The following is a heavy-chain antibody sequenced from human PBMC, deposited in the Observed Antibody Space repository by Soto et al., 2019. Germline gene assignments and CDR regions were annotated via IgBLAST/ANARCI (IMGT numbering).Heavy chain of an antibody. V-gene: IGHV3-15*01. J-gene: IGHJ4*02. D-gene: IGHD3-10*01. CDR1: GFIFSNAW. CDR3: VTHTLGVI. Sequence: GGSLRLSCAASGFIFSNAWMTWVRQAPGKGLEWLARIKSKTDGGTTDYAAPVKGRFIISRDDSKNTLYLQMNSLKTEDTAVYYCVTHTLGVIWGQGTLVTVSS. CDR2: IKSKTDGGTT.